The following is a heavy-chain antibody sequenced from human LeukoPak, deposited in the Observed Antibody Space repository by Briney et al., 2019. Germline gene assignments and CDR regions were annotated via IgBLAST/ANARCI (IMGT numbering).Heavy chain of an antibody. CDR2: FDPEDGET. J-gene: IGHJ4*02. Sequence: ASVKVSCKVSGYTLTELSMRWVRQAPGKGLEWMGGFDPEDGETIYAQKFQGRVTMTEDTSTDTAYMELSSLRSEDTAVYYCATGGRGYSGYARYWGQGTLVTVSS. V-gene: IGHV1-24*01. CDR1: GYTLTELS. CDR3: ATGGRGYSGYARY. D-gene: IGHD5-12*01.